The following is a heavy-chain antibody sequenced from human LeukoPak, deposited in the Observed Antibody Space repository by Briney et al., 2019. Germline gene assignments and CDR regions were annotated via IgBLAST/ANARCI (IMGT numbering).Heavy chain of an antibody. CDR3: ARVRYYYGSGSYYRGIDY. Sequence: ASETLSLTCTVSGGSISSGGYYWSWIRQHPGKGLEWIGYIFYSGITYYNPSLKSRVTISVDTSKNQFSLKLSSVTAADTAVYYCARVRYYYGSGSYYRGIDYWGQGTLVTVSS. V-gene: IGHV4-31*03. CDR1: GGSISSGGYY. CDR2: IFYSGIT. D-gene: IGHD3-10*01. J-gene: IGHJ4*02.